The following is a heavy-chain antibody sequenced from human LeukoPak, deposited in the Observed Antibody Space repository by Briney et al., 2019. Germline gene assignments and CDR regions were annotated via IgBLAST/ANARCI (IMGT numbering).Heavy chain of an antibody. CDR1: GYTFTDYY. V-gene: IGHV1-2*02. CDR3: ARAIAVVDY. J-gene: IGHJ4*02. CDR2: INPNSGGT. D-gene: IGHD6-19*01. Sequence: ASVKVSYKASGYTFTDYYIHWVRQAPGQGLEWMGWINPNSGGTNCAQKFQGRVTMTKDTSISTAYMELSRLRSDDTAVYFCARAIAVVDYWGQGTLVIVSS.